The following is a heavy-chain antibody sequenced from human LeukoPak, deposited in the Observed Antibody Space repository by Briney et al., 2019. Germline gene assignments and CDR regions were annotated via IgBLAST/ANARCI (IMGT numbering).Heavy chain of an antibody. CDR1: GFTFSNYW. J-gene: IGHJ4*02. D-gene: IGHD1-1*01. Sequence: GGSLRLSCAASGFTFSNYWMSWVRQAPGKGLEWVAKIKTDGSEKEYVDAVKGRFIIYRDNAKNSVYLQMNSLRAEDTAVYYCARGVRSPPYWGQGTLVTVSS. CDR3: ARGVRSPPY. CDR2: IKTDGSEK. V-gene: IGHV3-7*01.